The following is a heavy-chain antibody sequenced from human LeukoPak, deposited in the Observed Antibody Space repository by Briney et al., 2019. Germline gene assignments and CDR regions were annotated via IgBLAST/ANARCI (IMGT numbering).Heavy chain of an antibody. D-gene: IGHD1-26*01. CDR3: AKDSRIWEGYYYYYGMDV. CDR2: IWYDGSNK. Sequence: PGGSLRLSCAASGFTFSSYGMHWVRQAPGKGLEWVAVIWYDGSNKYYADSVKGRFTISRDNSKNTLYLQMNSLRAKDTAVYYCAKDSRIWEGYYYYYGMDVWGQGTTVTVSS. V-gene: IGHV3-33*06. J-gene: IGHJ6*02. CDR1: GFTFSSYG.